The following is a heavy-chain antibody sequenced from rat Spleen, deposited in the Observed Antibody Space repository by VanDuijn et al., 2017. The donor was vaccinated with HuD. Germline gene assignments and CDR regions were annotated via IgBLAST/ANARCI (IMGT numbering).Heavy chain of an antibody. Sequence: QVQLKESGPGLVQPSQTLSLTCTVSGFSLTSYNVHWVRQPTGKGLEWMGVIWTGGSTDYNSALKSRLSISRDTSKSQVFLKMNSLQSEDTTTYYCARDGYYFDYWGQGVMVTVSS. CDR1: GFSLTSYN. V-gene: IGHV2-30*01. J-gene: IGHJ2*01. CDR2: IWTGGST. CDR3: ARDGYYFDY.